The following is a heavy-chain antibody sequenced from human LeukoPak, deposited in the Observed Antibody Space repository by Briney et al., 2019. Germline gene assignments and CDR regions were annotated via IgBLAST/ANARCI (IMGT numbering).Heavy chain of an antibody. J-gene: IGHJ4*02. CDR2: IYYSGST. CDR3: ARVRTRWVDY. CDR1: GVSISSGGYY. Sequence: SQTLSLTCTVSGVSISSGGYYWSWIRQHPGKGLEWIGYIYYSGSTYYNPSLKSRVTKSVDTSKNQFSLKLSSVTAADTAVSYCARVRTRWVDYWGQGTLVTVSS. V-gene: IGHV4-31*03. D-gene: IGHD1-7*01.